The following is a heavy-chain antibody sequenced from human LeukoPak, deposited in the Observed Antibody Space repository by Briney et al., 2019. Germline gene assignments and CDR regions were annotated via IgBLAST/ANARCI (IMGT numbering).Heavy chain of an antibody. D-gene: IGHD2-15*01. CDR2: INHSGST. V-gene: IGHV4-34*01. Sequence: SGTLSLTCAVYGGSFSGYYWSWIRQPPGKGLEWIGEINHSGSTNYNPSLKSRVTISVDTSKNQFSLKLSSVTAADTAVYYCARGLRYCSGGSCYSAEYFQHWGQGTLVTVSS. J-gene: IGHJ1*01. CDR1: GGSFSGYY. CDR3: ARGLRYCSGGSCYSAEYFQH.